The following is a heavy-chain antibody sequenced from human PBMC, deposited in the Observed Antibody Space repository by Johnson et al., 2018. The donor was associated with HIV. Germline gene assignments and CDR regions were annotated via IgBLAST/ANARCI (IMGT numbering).Heavy chain of an antibody. D-gene: IGHD3-3*01. CDR2: IKQDGSEK. J-gene: IGHJ3*02. CDR1: GFTFSSSW. V-gene: IGHV3-7*01. Sequence: EQLVESGGGLVQPGGSLRLSCAASGFTFSSSWMHWVCQAPEKGLEWVADIKQDGSEKYYVDSVKGRFTISRDNAKNSLYLQMNSLRAEDTAVYYCAREEVTIFGVAYDAFDIWGQGTMVTVSS. CDR3: AREEVTIFGVAYDAFDI.